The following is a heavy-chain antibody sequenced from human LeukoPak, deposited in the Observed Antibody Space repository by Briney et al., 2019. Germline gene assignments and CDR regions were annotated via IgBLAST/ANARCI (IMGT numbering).Heavy chain of an antibody. V-gene: IGHV3-74*01. CDR2: VSGDGTTT. CDR1: GFTFSTYW. D-gene: IGHD2-15*01. J-gene: IGHJ6*02. CDR3: ARGGGVVVRNGFDV. Sequence: GGSLTLTCAASGFTFSTYWMHWVRQAPGKGLVWVSRVSGDGTTTNYADSVNGRFSISRDNAKNTLFLQVSSPTDEDTAVYYCARGGGVVVRNGFDVWGLGTTVTVSS.